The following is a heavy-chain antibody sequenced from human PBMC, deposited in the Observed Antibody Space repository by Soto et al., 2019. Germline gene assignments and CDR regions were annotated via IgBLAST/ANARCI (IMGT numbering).Heavy chain of an antibody. J-gene: IGHJ4*02. Sequence: SETLSLTCTVSGGSINIGGYYWSWIRQHPGKGLEWIGYIYYSGSTFYNPSLKSRVTISFDTSKNQFSLKLNSVTAADTAVYYCARTAWHFFDYWGQGTPVTVSS. CDR2: IYYSGST. V-gene: IGHV4-31*03. CDR1: GGSINIGGYY. D-gene: IGHD3-3*02. CDR3: ARTAWHFFDY.